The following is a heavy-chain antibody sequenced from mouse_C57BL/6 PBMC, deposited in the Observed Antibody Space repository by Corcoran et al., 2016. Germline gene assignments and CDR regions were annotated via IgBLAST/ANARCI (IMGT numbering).Heavy chain of an antibody. D-gene: IGHD1-1*01. V-gene: IGHV1-26*01. CDR1: GYTFTDYY. J-gene: IGHJ1*03. CDR2: INPNNGGT. CDR3: ARREITTVVAEYFDV. Sequence: EVQLQQSGPELVKPGASVKISCKASGYTFTDYYMNWVKQSHGKSLEWIGDINPNNGGTRYNQKFKGKATLTVDKSSSTAYMELRSLTSEDSAVYYCARREITTVVAEYFDVWGTGTTFTVSS.